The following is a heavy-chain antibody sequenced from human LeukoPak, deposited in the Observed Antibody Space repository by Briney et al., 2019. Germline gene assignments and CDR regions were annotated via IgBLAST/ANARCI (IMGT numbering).Heavy chain of an antibody. J-gene: IGHJ4*02. D-gene: IGHD3-10*01. CDR1: GYTLTELS. CDR3: ATDLNYGSGSRDY. V-gene: IGHV1-24*01. Sequence: ASVKVSCKVSGYTLTELSMRWVRQAPGKGLEWMGGFDPEDGETIYAQKFQGRVTMTEDTSTDTAYMELSSLRSEDTAVYYCATDLNYGSGSRDYWGQGTLVTVSS. CDR2: FDPEDGET.